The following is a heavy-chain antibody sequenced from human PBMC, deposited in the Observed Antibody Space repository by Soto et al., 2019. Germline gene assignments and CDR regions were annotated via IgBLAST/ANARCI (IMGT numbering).Heavy chain of an antibody. V-gene: IGHV1-69*06. Sequence: SVKVSCKASGGTFSSYAISWVRQAPGQGLEWMGGSIPIFGTANYAQKFQGRVTITADKSTSTAYMELSSLRSEDTAVYYCARARGAYDSSGYYPSTYYYGMDVWGQGTTVTVSS. CDR2: SIPIFGTA. J-gene: IGHJ6*02. D-gene: IGHD3-22*01. CDR3: ARARGAYDSSGYYPSTYYYGMDV. CDR1: GGTFSSYA.